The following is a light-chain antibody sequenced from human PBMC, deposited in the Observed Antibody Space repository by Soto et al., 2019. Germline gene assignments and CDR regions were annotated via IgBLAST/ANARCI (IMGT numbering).Light chain of an antibody. CDR1: SIDVGGYNY. CDR2: EVY. V-gene: IGLV2-8*01. J-gene: IGLJ1*01. CDR3: SSYVGTNSYV. Sequence: QSELTQPPSASGSPGQSFTISCPGTSIDVGGYNYVSWYQHHPGKAPKLIIYEVYKRPSGVPDRFSGSKSGNTAALTVSGLQAEDEADYYCSSYVGTNSYVFGTGTKVTFL.